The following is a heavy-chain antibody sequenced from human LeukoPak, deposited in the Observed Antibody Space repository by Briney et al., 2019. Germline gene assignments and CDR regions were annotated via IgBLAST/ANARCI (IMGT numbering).Heavy chain of an antibody. CDR1: GFSVSNNY. Sequence: GGSLRLSCGVSGFSVSNNYMTWVRQAPGKGLEWVSVIYKDGSTYYADSVKGRFTISGDNSKNTVYLQMNSLRVDDTAMYYCARGPDPVVRGPRRAFDLWGQGTMVTVSS. V-gene: IGHV3-53*05. D-gene: IGHD3-10*01. CDR3: ARGPDPVVRGPRRAFDL. CDR2: IYKDGST. J-gene: IGHJ3*01.